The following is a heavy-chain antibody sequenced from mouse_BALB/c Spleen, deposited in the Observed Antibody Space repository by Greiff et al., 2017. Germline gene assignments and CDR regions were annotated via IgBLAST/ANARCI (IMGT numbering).Heavy chain of an antibody. V-gene: IGHV2-6-7*01. Sequence: VKLVESGPGLVAASQSLSITCTVSGFSLTGYGVNWVRQPPGKGLEWLGMIWGDGSTDYNSALKSRLSISKDNSKSQVFLKMNSLQTDDTARYYCARAYGYDGRAFAYWGQGTLVTVSA. CDR2: IWGDGST. CDR1: GFSLTGYG. D-gene: IGHD2-2*01. J-gene: IGHJ3*01. CDR3: ARAYGYDGRAFAY.